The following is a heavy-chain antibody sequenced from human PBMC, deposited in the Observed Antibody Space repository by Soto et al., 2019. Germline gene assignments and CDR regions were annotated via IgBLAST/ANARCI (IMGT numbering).Heavy chain of an antibody. CDR1: GGTFSSYA. CDR3: ARHRTPQIFTQTSYCFDY. D-gene: IGHD6-6*01. J-gene: IGHJ4*02. V-gene: IGHV1-69*13. Sequence: ASVKVSCKASGGTFSSYAISWVRQAPGQGLEWMGGIIPIFGTANYAQKFQGRVTITADESTSTAYMELSSLRSEDTAVYYCARHRTPQIFTQTSYCFDYGGQG. CDR2: IIPIFGTA.